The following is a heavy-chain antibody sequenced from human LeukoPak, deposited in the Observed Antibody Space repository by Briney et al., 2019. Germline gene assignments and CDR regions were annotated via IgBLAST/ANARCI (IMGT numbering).Heavy chain of an antibody. J-gene: IGHJ4*02. CDR3: AGGPDY. CDR1: GGTFSSYA. Sequence: ASVKVSCKASGGTFSSYAMSWVRQAPGKGLEWVSAISGSGGSTYYADSVKGRFTISRDNSKNTLYLQMNSLRAEDTAVYYCAGGPDYWGQGTLVTVSS. CDR2: ISGSGGST. D-gene: IGHD3-16*01. V-gene: IGHV3-23*01.